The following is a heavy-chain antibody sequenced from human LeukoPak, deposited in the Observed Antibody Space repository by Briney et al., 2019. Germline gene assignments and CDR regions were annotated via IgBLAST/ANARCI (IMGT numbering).Heavy chain of an antibody. Sequence: ASVKVSCKASGYTFTSYGISWVRQAPGQGLEWMGWISAYNGNTNYAQKLQGRVTMTTDTSTSTAYMEPRSLRSDDTAVYYCARDGTTIFGVVTIFYYYYGMDVWGQGTTVTVSS. J-gene: IGHJ6*02. D-gene: IGHD3-3*01. CDR1: GYTFTSYG. CDR3: ARDGTTIFGVVTIFYYYYGMDV. CDR2: ISAYNGNT. V-gene: IGHV1-18*01.